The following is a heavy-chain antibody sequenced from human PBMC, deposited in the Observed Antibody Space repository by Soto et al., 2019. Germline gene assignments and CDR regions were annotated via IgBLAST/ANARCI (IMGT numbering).Heavy chain of an antibody. V-gene: IGHV4-4*07. CDR2: MYTSGST. CDR3: ARGDYSLTRGYYYYGMDV. D-gene: IGHD3-16*01. J-gene: IGHJ6*02. CDR1: RGSTSIYY. Sequence: PSQTLSRPGTLSRGSTSIYYWSWIRQPAGKGLEWIGRMYTSGSTNYTPSLKSRVTMSVDTSKNQFSLKLSSVTAADTAVYYCARGDYSLTRGYYYYGMDVWGQGTTVTVSS.